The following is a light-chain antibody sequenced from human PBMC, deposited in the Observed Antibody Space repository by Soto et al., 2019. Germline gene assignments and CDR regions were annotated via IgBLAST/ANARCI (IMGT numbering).Light chain of an antibody. Sequence: QSALTQPASVSGSPGQSITISCTGTSSDVGGYNYVSWYQQHPGKAPKLMIYDVSNRPSGVSNRFSGSKSGNTASLTISGLQAEDEADYYCSSYTSSSTGVFGGGIKLTVL. J-gene: IGLJ2*01. CDR3: SSYTSSSTGV. CDR1: SSDVGGYNY. CDR2: DVS. V-gene: IGLV2-14*01.